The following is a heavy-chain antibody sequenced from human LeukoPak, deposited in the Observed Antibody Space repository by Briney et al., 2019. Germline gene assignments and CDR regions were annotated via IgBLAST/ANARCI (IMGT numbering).Heavy chain of an antibody. CDR2: IKSKTGGGTT. J-gene: IGHJ4*02. D-gene: IGHD4-11*01. CDR1: GFTFSDYA. CDR3: TTERGHINFFLGY. Sequence: GGSLRLSCAASGFTFSDYALGWVRQAPGRGLEWVGRIKSKTGGGTTDYAAPVKGRFTISRDDSKNMLYLQMNSLKTEDTAVYYCTTERGHINFFLGYWGQGTLVTVSS. V-gene: IGHV3-15*01.